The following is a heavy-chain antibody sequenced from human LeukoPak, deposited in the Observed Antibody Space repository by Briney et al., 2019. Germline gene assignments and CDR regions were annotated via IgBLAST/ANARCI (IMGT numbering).Heavy chain of an antibody. J-gene: IGHJ5*02. CDR1: GFTFSSYS. CDR2: ISSSSSYI. V-gene: IGHV3-21*01. CDR3: ARDGGSYNCFDP. D-gene: IGHD1-26*01. Sequence: PGGSLRLSCAASGFTFSSYSMNWVRQAPGKGLEWVSSISSSSSYIYYADSVKGRFTISRDNAKNSLYLQMNSLRAEDTAVYYCARDGGSYNCFDPWGQGTLVTVSS.